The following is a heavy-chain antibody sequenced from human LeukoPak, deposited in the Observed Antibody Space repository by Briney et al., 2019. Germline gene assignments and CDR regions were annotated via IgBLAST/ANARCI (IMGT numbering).Heavy chain of an antibody. Sequence: PSETLSLTCAVYGGSFSGYYWSWIRQPPGEGLEWIGEINHSGSTNYNPSLKSRVTISVDTSKNQFSLKLSSVTAADTAVYYCARGYYDSSGYSYWGQGTLVTVSS. CDR3: ARGYYDSSGYSY. CDR1: GGSFSGYY. CDR2: INHSGST. J-gene: IGHJ4*02. D-gene: IGHD3-22*01. V-gene: IGHV4-34*01.